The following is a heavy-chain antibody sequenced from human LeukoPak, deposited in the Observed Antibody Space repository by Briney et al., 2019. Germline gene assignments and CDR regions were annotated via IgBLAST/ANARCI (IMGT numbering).Heavy chain of an antibody. V-gene: IGHV4-59*01. CDR3: ARDTNWFDP. J-gene: IGHJ5*02. CDR1: GGSISSYY. CDR2: IYYSGST. Sequence: PSETLSLTCTVSGGSISSYYWSWIRQPPGKGLEWIGYIYYSGSTNYNPSLKSRVTISVDTSKNQFSLKLSSVTAADTAVHYCARDTNWFDPWGQGTLVTVSS.